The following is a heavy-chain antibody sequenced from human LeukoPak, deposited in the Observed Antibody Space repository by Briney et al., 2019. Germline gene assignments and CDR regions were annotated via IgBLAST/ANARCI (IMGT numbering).Heavy chain of an antibody. V-gene: IGHV3-74*01. CDR3: ARGRGGSYHY. CDR1: GVTFSNDR. CDR2: INTDGSTT. Sequence: GGSLRLSCAASGVTFSNDRMHWVRQAPGKGRVWVSRINTDGSTTTYADSVKGRFTISRDNAKNTLYLQMNSLRVEDTAVYYCARGRGGSYHYWGQGTLVTVSS. J-gene: IGHJ4*02. D-gene: IGHD1-26*01.